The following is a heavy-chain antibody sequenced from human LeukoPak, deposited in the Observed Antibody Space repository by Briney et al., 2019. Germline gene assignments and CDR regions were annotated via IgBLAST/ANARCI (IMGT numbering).Heavy chain of an antibody. CDR1: GGSITATRSY. CDR2: ISLGGDT. Sequence: SETLSLTCSVSGGSITATRSYGAWVRQPPGKGLEWIASISLGGDTYYTPSLESRVLISVDTSKNTFSLRLTSVTAADTAVYYCARVRGRDGYFDYWGRGTLVTVSS. J-gene: IGHJ4*02. V-gene: IGHV4-39*07. D-gene: IGHD5-24*01. CDR3: ARVRGRDGYFDY.